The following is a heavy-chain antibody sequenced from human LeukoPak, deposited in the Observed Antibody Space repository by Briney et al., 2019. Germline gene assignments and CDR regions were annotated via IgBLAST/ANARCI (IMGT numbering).Heavy chain of an antibody. Sequence: GASVKVSCKASGYTFTSYYIHWVRQAPGQGLEWMGIITPSGGSTNYAQKFQGRITMTRDTSTSTVYMELSSLRSDDTAVYYCARGRGIEVAGDGFACWGQGTLVTVSS. V-gene: IGHV1-46*01. CDR1: GYTFTSYY. CDR3: ARGRGIEVAGDGFAC. CDR2: ITPSGGST. J-gene: IGHJ4*02. D-gene: IGHD6-19*01.